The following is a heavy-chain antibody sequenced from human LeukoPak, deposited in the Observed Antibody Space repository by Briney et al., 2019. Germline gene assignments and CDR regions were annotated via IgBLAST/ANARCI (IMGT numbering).Heavy chain of an antibody. J-gene: IGHJ4*02. D-gene: IGHD3-22*01. V-gene: IGHV4-34*01. CDR2: INHSGST. CDR3: ARGGGYYYDSSGYYWGASDY. CDR1: GGSFSGYY. Sequence: PSETLSLTCAVYGGSFSGYYWSWIRQPPGKGLEWIGEINHSGSTNYNPSLKSRVTISVDTSKNQFSLKLSSVTPADTAVYYCARGGGYYYDSSGYYWGASDYWGQGTLVTVSS.